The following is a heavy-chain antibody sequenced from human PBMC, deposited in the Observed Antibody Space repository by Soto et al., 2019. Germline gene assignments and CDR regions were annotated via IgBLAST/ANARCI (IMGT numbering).Heavy chain of an antibody. CDR2: INHSGGT. CDR3: ARLRWEQPWVFDY. V-gene: IGHV4-34*01. Sequence: PSETLSLTCTVSGGSISSYYWSWIRQPPVKGLEWIGEINHSGGTNYNPSLKSRVTISVDTSKNQFSLKLSSVTAADTAVFYCARLRWEQPWVFDYWGQGTLVTVSS. CDR1: GGSISSYY. J-gene: IGHJ4*02. D-gene: IGHD1-26*01.